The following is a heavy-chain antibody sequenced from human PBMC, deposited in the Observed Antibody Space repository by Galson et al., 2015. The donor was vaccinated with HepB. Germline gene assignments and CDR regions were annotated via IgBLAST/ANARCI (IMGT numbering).Heavy chain of an antibody. CDR3: ARVNRGGNSALDY. V-gene: IGHV4-59*08. CDR2: IYYSGST. D-gene: IGHD4-23*01. CDR1: GGSISSSY. J-gene: IGHJ4*02. Sequence: ETLSLTCTVSGGSISSSYWSWIRQPPGKGLEWIGYIYYSGSTNYNPSLKSRLTMSVDTSTNQFSLKLSSVTAADTAVYYCARVNRGGNSALDYWGQGTLVTVSS.